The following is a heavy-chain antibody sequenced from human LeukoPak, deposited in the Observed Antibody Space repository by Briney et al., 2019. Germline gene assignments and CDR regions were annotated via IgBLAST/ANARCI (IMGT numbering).Heavy chain of an antibody. CDR2: INTNTGNP. Sequence: GASVKVSCKASGYTFTSYGISWVRQAPGQGLEWMGWINTNTGNPTYAQGFTGRFVFSLDTSVSTAYLQISSLKAEDTAVYYCARGYYDSSGYYQSPIFDYWGQGTLVTVSS. D-gene: IGHD3-22*01. CDR3: ARGYYDSSGYYQSPIFDY. V-gene: IGHV7-4-1*02. J-gene: IGHJ4*02. CDR1: GYTFTSYG.